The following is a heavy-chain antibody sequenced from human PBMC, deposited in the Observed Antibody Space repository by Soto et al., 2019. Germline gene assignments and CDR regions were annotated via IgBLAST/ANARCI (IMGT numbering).Heavy chain of an antibody. J-gene: IGHJ4*02. D-gene: IGHD3-10*01. V-gene: IGHV3-73*02. Sequence: EVQLVESGGGLVQPGGSLKLSCAASGFTFSGSTIHWVRQTSGKGLEWVGRIPSKTNTSATAYAASGEGIFTISRDDYKNTAYLQMKSLRPGDTSVYFCARQHLYGPEDSAIDYWGQGTLVTGSS. CDR1: GFTFSGST. CDR2: IPSKTNTSAT. CDR3: ARQHLYGPEDSAIDY.